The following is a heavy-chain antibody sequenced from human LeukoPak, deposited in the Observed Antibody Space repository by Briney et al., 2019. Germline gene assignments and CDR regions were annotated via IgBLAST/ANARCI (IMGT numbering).Heavy chain of an antibody. Sequence: GRSLRLSCGASGFTFSSYAIYWVRQAPGKGLEWVAVISYDGSNKYYADSVKGRFTVSRDNSKNTLYLQMSSLRPEDTAVYYCARGGTGNYLMRPFDLCGQGILVTVSS. CDR2: ISYDGSNK. J-gene: IGHJ4*02. V-gene: IGHV3-30-3*01. CDR1: GFTFSSYA. CDR3: ARGGTGNYLMRPFDL. D-gene: IGHD1-26*01.